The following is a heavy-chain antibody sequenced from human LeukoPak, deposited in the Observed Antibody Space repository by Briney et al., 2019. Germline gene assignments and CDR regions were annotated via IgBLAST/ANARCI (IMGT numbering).Heavy chain of an antibody. V-gene: IGHV4-39*02. CDR3: ARDSYYYDSSGRRRLDY. CDR1: GGSISSTSYY. J-gene: IGHJ4*02. Sequence: SETLSLTCTVSGGSISSTSYYWGWIRQPPGKGLEWIGSIYYSWDTYYNPSLKSRVTISVDTSKNQFSLKLSSVTAADTAVYYCARDSYYYDSSGRRRLDYWGQGTLVTVSS. D-gene: IGHD3-22*01. CDR2: IYYSWDT.